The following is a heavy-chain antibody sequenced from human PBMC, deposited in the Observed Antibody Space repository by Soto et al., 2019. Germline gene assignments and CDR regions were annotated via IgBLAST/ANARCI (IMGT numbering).Heavy chain of an antibody. CDR2: VYYSGST. V-gene: IGHV4-39*01. CDR3: ARTIFGVVIRNYYFDY. CDR1: GGSISSTSYY. Sequence: SETLSLTCTVSGGSISSTSYYWGWIRQPPGKGLEWIGSVYYSGSTYYNPSLSSRVTISVDTSKNQFSLRLSSVTAADTAVYYCARTIFGVVIRNYYFDYWGQGTLVTSPQ. J-gene: IGHJ4*02. D-gene: IGHD3-3*01.